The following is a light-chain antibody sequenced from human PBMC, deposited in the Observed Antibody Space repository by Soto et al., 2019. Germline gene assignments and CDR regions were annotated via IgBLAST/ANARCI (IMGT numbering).Light chain of an antibody. J-gene: IGKJ4*01. Sequence: EIVLTQSPATLSLSPGERATLSCRASQSVSSYLAWYQQKPGQAPRLLIYDASSRATGIPARFTGSGSGTYFTLTITRLEPEDFAVYYCQQRTTWPLTFGEGTKVEIK. V-gene: IGKV3-11*01. CDR2: DAS. CDR1: QSVSSY. CDR3: QQRTTWPLT.